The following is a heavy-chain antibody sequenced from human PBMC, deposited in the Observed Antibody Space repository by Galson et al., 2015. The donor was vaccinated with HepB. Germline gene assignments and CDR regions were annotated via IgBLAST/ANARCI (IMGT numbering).Heavy chain of an antibody. D-gene: IGHD6-13*01. Sequence: SVKVSCKASGGTFINYPISWLRQAPGEGPEWMGGIVPFFGTVSYAQKFRGRVTITADGSTSTAFLEVTKLRSDDTAVYYCATEQAAVGTESVYWGQGTLVTVSS. V-gene: IGHV1-69*13. CDR1: GGTFINYP. CDR2: IVPFFGTV. J-gene: IGHJ4*02. CDR3: ATEQAAVGTESVY.